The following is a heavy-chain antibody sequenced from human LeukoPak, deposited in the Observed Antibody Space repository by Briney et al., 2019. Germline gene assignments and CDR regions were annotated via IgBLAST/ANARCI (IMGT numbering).Heavy chain of an antibody. V-gene: IGHV3-66*01. CDR3: ALNSYYDSSGYIDY. J-gene: IGHJ4*02. Sequence: GGSLRLSCAASGFTVSSHYMNWVRQAPGKGLQWVSVLYSDGTTYYADSVKGRFTISRDNSRSTLFLQMNSLRAEDTAVHYCALNSYYDSSGYIDYWGQGTLVTVSS. CDR2: LYSDGTT. CDR1: GFTVSSHY. D-gene: IGHD3-22*01.